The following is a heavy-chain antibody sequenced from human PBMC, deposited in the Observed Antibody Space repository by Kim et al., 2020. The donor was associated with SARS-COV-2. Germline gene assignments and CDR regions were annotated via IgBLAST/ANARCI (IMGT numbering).Heavy chain of an antibody. CDR3: VNSGQPGAAFDI. Sequence: YYADSVKGRFTISRDNSKNTLYLQMSSLRAEDTAVYYCVNSGQPGAAFDIWGQGTMVTVSS. D-gene: IGHD3-10*01. J-gene: IGHJ3*02. V-gene: IGHV3-64D*06.